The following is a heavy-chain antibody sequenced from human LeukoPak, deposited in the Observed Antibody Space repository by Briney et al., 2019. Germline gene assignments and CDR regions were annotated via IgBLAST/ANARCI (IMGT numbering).Heavy chain of an antibody. J-gene: IGHJ3*02. CDR2: IYYSGSN. CDR1: GGTISSYY. D-gene: IGHD6-19*01. Sequence: SGTLSLTCTVSGGTISSYYWSWIRQAPGKGREGIGIIYYSGSNNYNPTLKRRVTISVDTPKNQFSLKLSSVTAADTAVYYCAREKSRIAVAGEAFDIWGQGTMVTVSS. V-gene: IGHV4-59*01. CDR3: AREKSRIAVAGEAFDI.